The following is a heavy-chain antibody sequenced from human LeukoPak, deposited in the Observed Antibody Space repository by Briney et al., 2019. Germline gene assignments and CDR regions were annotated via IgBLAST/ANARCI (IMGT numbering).Heavy chain of an antibody. CDR2: IYPRAGST. CDR1: GYTFTSSY. J-gene: IGHJ4*02. Sequence: ASVKVSCKASGYTFTSSYIHWVRQAPGQGLEWMGMIYPRAGSTSYAQKFQGRVTVTRDTSTSTVHMELSGLRSEDTAVYYCARDQEGFDYWGQGTLVTVSS. V-gene: IGHV1-46*01. CDR3: ARDQEGFDY.